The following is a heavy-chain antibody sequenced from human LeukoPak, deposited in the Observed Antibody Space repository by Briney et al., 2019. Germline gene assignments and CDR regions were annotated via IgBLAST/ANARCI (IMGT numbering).Heavy chain of an antibody. D-gene: IGHD3-16*01. CDR2: ISGSGGST. Sequence: GGSLRLSCAASGFTFSSYAMSWVRQAPGKGLEWVSAISGSGGSTYYADSVKGRFTISRDNSKNTLYLQTNSLRAEDTAVYYCAKGGSGHYYYYMDVWGKGTTVTVSS. V-gene: IGHV3-23*01. CDR1: GFTFSSYA. J-gene: IGHJ6*03. CDR3: AKGGSGHYYYYMDV.